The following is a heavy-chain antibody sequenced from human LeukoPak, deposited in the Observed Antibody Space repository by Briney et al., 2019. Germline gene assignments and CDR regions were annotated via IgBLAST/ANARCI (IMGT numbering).Heavy chain of an antibody. V-gene: IGHV4-39*07. J-gene: IGHJ4*02. CDR3: AREKYSSDWYGPSGFDY. Sequence: KPSETLSLTCTVSGGSISSSSYYWGWIRQPPGKGLEWIGSIYYSGSTYYNPSLKSRVTISVDTSKNQFSLKLSSVTSADTAVYYCAREKYSSDWYGPSGFDYWGQGTLVTVSS. CDR1: GGSISSSSYY. D-gene: IGHD6-19*01. CDR2: IYYSGST.